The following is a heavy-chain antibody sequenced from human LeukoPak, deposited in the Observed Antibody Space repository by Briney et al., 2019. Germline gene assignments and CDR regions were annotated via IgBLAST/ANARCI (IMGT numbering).Heavy chain of an antibody. CDR2: ISYDGSNK. D-gene: IGHD3-22*01. CDR3: AKEDYYDSSGYPG. V-gene: IGHV3-30*18. CDR1: GFTFSSYG. Sequence: GGSLRLSCAASGFTFSSYGMHWVRQAPGKGLEWVAVISYDGSNKYYADSVKGRFTISRDNSKNTLYLQMNSLRAEDTAVYYCAKEDYYDSSGYPGWGQGTLVTVSS. J-gene: IGHJ4*02.